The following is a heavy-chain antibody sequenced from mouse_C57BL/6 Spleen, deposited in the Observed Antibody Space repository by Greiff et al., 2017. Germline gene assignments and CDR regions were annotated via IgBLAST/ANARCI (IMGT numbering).Heavy chain of an antibody. Sequence: EVQLQQSGPELVKPGASVKIPCKASGYTFTDYNMDWVKQSHGKSLEWIGDINPNNGGTIYNQKFKGKATLTVDKSSSTAYMELRSLTSEDTAVYYCARGGNRPRSNWVYFDYWGQGTTLTVSS. V-gene: IGHV1-18*01. J-gene: IGHJ2*01. D-gene: IGHD4-1*01. CDR2: INPNNGGT. CDR1: GYTFTDYN. CDR3: ARGGNRPRSNWVYFDY.